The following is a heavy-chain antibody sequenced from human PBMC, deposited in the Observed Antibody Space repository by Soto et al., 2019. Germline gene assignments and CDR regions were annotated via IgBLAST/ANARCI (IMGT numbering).Heavy chain of an antibody. V-gene: IGHV3-33*01. CDR3: ASPAVAGTDGVHYGMDV. Sequence: QVQLVESGGGVVQPGRSLRLSCAASGFTFSSYGMHWVRQAPGKGLEWVAVIWYDGSNKYYADSVKGRFTISRDNSKNXXYLQMNSLRAEDTAVYYCASPAVAGTDGVHYGMDVWGQGTTVTVSS. CDR2: IWYDGSNK. D-gene: IGHD6-19*01. J-gene: IGHJ6*02. CDR1: GFTFSSYG.